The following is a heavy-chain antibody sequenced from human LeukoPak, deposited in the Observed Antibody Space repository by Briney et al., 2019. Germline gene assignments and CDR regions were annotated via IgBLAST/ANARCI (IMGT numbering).Heavy chain of an antibody. Sequence: ASVKVSCKASGYTFTGYYMHWVRQAPGQGLEWMGWINPNSGGTNYAQKFQGRVTMTRDTSISTAYMELSRLRSDDTAVYYCARDWEVVVVPAANWFDPWGQGTLVTVSS. CDR3: ARDWEVVVVPAANWFDP. V-gene: IGHV1-2*02. CDR2: INPNSGGT. D-gene: IGHD2-2*01. CDR1: GYTFTGYY. J-gene: IGHJ5*02.